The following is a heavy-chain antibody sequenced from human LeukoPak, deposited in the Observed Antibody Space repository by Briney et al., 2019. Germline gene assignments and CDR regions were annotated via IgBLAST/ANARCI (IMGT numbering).Heavy chain of an antibody. CDR3: AKVEGDIVVVPFNDLDY. D-gene: IGHD2-2*01. CDR1: GFTFSNYG. CDR2: ISYDGSNK. Sequence: PGRSLRLSCAASGFTFSNYGMHWVRQAPGKGLEWVAVISYDGSNKYYADSVKGRFTISRDNSKNTLYLQMNSLRAEDTAVYYCAKVEGDIVVVPFNDLDYWGQGTLVTVSS. V-gene: IGHV3-30*18. J-gene: IGHJ4*02.